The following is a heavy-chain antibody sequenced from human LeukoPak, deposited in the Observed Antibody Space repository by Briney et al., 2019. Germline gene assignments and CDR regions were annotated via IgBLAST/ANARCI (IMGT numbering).Heavy chain of an antibody. Sequence: HSGGSLRLSCTASGFTFGDYAMSWVRQAPGKGLEWVGFIRSKAYGGTTEYAASVKGRFTISRDDSKSIAYLQMNSLKTEDTAVYYCTTNIVVVVAATSFDYWGQGTLVTVSS. CDR3: TTNIVVVVAATSFDY. CDR2: IRSKAYGGTT. V-gene: IGHV3-49*04. CDR1: GFTFGDYA. J-gene: IGHJ4*02. D-gene: IGHD2-15*01.